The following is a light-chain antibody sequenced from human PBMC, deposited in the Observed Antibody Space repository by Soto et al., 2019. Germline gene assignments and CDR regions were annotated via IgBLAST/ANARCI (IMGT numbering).Light chain of an antibody. CDR3: HRYKSYFPWM. V-gene: IGKV1-5*01. J-gene: IGKJ1*01. CDR2: DAA. Sequence: DIQMTQSPSTLSASVGDRVTITCRASQTISYSLAWYQQKPGNAPELLIYDAAALQRGVRLSVSGSESGTDFTLTISSLQPDDFATYDCHRYKSYFPWMFGQGTKVDIK. CDR1: QTISYS.